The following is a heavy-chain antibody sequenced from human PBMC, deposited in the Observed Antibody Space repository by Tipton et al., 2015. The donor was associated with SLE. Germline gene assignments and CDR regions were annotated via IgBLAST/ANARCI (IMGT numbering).Heavy chain of an antibody. J-gene: IGHJ4*02. CDR2: INWNSGSI. V-gene: IGHV3-9*01. D-gene: IGHD3-22*01. CDR3: ARSYYDTSGYSTFDY. CDR1: RFTFDDYA. Sequence: SLRLSCAASRFTFDDYAMHWVRQAPGKGLEWVSGINWNSGSIYYADSVKGRFTISRDNAKNSLFLQMNSLRAEDTAVYYCARSYYDTSGYSTFDYWGQGTLVTVSS.